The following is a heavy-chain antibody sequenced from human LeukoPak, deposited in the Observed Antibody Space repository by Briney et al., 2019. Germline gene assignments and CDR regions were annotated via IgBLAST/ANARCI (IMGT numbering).Heavy chain of an antibody. D-gene: IGHD5-24*01. Sequence: GASVKVSCKASGGTFSSYAISWVRQAPGQGLEWMGRIIPILGIAKYAQQFQGRVTITADKSTSTAYMELSSLRSEDTAVYYCARGLDGYQPVPNWGQGTLVTVSS. CDR2: IIPILGIA. CDR3: ARGLDGYQPVPN. J-gene: IGHJ4*02. CDR1: GGTFSSYA. V-gene: IGHV1-69*04.